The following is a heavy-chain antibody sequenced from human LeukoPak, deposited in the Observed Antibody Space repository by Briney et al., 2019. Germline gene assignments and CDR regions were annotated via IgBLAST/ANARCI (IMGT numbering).Heavy chain of an antibody. Sequence: GASVKVSCKASGYTFTSYGISWVRQAPGQGLEWMGRIIPILGIANYAQKFQGRVTITADKSTSTAYMELSSLRSEDTPVYYCARPDCSGGSCYSDWGQGTLVTVSS. J-gene: IGHJ4*02. V-gene: IGHV1-69*04. D-gene: IGHD2-15*01. CDR3: ARPDCSGGSCYSD. CDR1: GYTFTSYG. CDR2: IIPILGIA.